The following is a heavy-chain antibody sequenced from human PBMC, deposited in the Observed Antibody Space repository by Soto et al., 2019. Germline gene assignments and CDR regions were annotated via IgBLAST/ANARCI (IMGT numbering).Heavy chain of an antibody. J-gene: IGHJ3*02. CDR3: ARVERVTATTVVDAFDI. V-gene: IGHV4-34*01. CDR2: MSHSGGT. Sequence: QVQLQQWGAGLLKPSETLSLTCAVYGGFVSSGSYYWSWIRQPPGKGLEWIGEMSHSGGTHFNPFLKSRVTISVDTSKNQFSLKMSSLTAADTALYYCARVERVTATTVVDAFDIWGPWTMVTVSS. CDR1: GGFVSSGSYY. D-gene: IGHD2-21*02.